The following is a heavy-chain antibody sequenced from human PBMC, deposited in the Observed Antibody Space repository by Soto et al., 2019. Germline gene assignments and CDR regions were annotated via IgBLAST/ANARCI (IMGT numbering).Heavy chain of an antibody. V-gene: IGHV1-69*01. J-gene: IGHJ3*01. CDR1: GGPFRNVD. CDR2: IIPILATA. Sequence: QVELVQSGAEGKKPGSSVKVSCKASGGPFRNVDINGVRQAPGQGPEWVGGIIPILATATYAQKLQDRVTITADEETRTAYMELSLRRPEDTAIYYCARRGDSLTGNRDAFELWGQGTVVTVSP. D-gene: IGHD3-9*01. CDR3: ARRGDSLTGNRDAFEL.